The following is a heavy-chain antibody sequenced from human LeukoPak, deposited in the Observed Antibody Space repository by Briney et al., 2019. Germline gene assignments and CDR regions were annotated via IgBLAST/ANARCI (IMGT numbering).Heavy chain of an antibody. CDR3: ARLSRGALSDY. D-gene: IGHD1-26*01. V-gene: IGHV4-59*01. CDR2: IYYSGST. CDR1: GGSISSYY. J-gene: IGHJ4*02. Sequence: SETLSLTCTVSGGSISSYYWSWVRQPPGKGLEWIGYIYYSGSTNYNPSLKSRVTISVDTSKNQFSLKLSYVTAADTAVYYCARLSRGALSDYWGQGTLVTVSS.